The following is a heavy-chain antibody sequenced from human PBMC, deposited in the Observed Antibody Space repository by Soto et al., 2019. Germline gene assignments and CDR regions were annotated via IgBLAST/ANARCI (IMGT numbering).Heavy chain of an antibody. CDR1: GGSVSTSSYY. Sequence: SETRSRTCTVSGGSVSTSSYYWSWIRQPPGKGLEWIGYIYYSGSTNYNPSLKSRLTISVDTSKNQFSLKLTSVTAADTAVYYCARGLVRGAHCYYYGLDVWGQGTTVTVSS. J-gene: IGHJ6*02. V-gene: IGHV4-61*01. CDR3: ARGLVRGAHCYYYGLDV. CDR2: IYYSGST. D-gene: IGHD3-10*01.